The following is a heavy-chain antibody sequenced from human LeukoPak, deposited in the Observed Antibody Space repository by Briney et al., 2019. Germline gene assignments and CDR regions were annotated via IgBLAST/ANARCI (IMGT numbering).Heavy chain of an antibody. J-gene: IGHJ4*02. CDR2: IKQDGSEK. Sequence: GGSLRLSCAASGFTFSSYWMSWVRQAPGKGLEWVANIKQDGSEKIYVDSVKGRFTIPRDNSKNSFYLQMSSLRAEDTGVFYCARDVAYSAFDYWGQGTLVTVSS. CDR3: ARDVAYSAFDY. V-gene: IGHV3-7*01. D-gene: IGHD2-21*01. CDR1: GFTFSSYW.